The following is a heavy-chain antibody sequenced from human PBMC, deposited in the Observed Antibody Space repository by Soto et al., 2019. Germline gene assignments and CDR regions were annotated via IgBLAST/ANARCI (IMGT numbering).Heavy chain of an antibody. V-gene: IGHV4-59*08. CDR3: ARHRGYDKTYYYYYYMDV. D-gene: IGHD5-12*01. CDR1: GGSISSYY. J-gene: IGHJ6*03. CDR2: IYYSGST. Sequence: SETLSLTCTVSGGSISSYYWSWIRQPPGKGLEWIGYIYYSGSTNYNPSLKSRVTISVDTSKNQFSLKLSSVTAADTAVYYCARHRGYDKTYYYYYYMDVWGKGTTVTVSS.